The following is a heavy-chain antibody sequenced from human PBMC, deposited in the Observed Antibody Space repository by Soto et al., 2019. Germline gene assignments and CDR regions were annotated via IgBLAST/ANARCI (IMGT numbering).Heavy chain of an antibody. CDR3: ARDTVVGATTYYYGSGSYYRWFDP. V-gene: IGHV1-69*13. CDR1: GGTFSSYA. D-gene: IGHD3-10*01. Sequence: GASVKVSCKASGGTFSSYAISWVRQAPGQGLEWMGGIIPIFGTANYAQKFQGRVTITADESTSTAYMELSSLRSEDTAVYYCARDTVVGATTYYYGSGSYYRWFDPWGHGTLVTVSS. J-gene: IGHJ5*02. CDR2: IIPIFGTA.